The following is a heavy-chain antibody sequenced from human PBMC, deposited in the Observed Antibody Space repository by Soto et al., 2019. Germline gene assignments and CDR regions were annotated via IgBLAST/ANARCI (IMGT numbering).Heavy chain of an antibody. D-gene: IGHD6-13*01. CDR2: INHSGST. CDR3: ARGRRQQLVRSQYNWFDP. CDR1: GGSFSDYY. V-gene: IGHV4-34*01. J-gene: IGHJ5*02. Sequence: SETLSLTCAVYGGSFSDYYWSWIRQPPGKGLEWIGEINHSGSTNYNPSFKSRVTISVDTSKNQFPLKLSSVTAADTAVYYCARGRRQQLVRSQYNWFDPWGQGTLLTVSS.